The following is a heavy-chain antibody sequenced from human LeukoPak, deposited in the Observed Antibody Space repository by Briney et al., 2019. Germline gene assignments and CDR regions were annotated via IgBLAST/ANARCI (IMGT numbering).Heavy chain of an antibody. V-gene: IGHV3-21*01. D-gene: IGHD3-9*01. CDR3: ARDLSGGKLRYFDWLPPDY. CDR1: GFIFSAYN. CDR2: ISSGSSYI. Sequence: PGGSLRLSCAASGFIFSAYNMNWVRQAPGKGLEWVSSISSGSSYIYYADSVKGRFTISRDNAKNSLYLQMNSLRAEDMAVYYCARDLSGGKLRYFDWLPPDYWGQGTLVTVSS. J-gene: IGHJ4*02.